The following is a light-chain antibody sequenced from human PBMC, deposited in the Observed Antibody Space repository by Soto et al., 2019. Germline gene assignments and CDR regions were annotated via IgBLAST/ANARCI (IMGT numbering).Light chain of an antibody. Sequence: EIVLTQSPATLSLSPGERATLSCRASQSVGGYLSWYQHKPGQAPRLLIYDASNRTTGIPARFSGSGSGTSFTLTISSPEPEDFAVYFCHQLSGWPWTFGQGTKVALK. V-gene: IGKV3-11*01. CDR1: QSVGGY. CDR2: DAS. CDR3: HQLSGWPWT. J-gene: IGKJ1*01.